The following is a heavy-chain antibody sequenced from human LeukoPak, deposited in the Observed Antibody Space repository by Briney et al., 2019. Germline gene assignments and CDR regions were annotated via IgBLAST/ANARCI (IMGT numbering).Heavy chain of an antibody. J-gene: IGHJ3*02. CDR1: GGSISSSNYY. CDR3: ARDLLELDAFDI. D-gene: IGHD1-7*01. V-gene: IGHV4-39*02. Sequence: PSETLSLTCTVSGGSISSSNYYWGWIRQPPGKGLERIGSIYYSGSTYYNPSLKSRVTISVDTPKNQFSLKLSSVTAADTAVYYCARDLLELDAFDIWGQGTMVTVSS. CDR2: IYYSGST.